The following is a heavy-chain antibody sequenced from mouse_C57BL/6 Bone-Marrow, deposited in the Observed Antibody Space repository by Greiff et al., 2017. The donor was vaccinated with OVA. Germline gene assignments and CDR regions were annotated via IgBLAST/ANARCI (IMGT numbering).Heavy chain of an antibody. Sequence: VQLQQSGPELVKPGASVKISCKASGYSFTDYNMNWVKQSNGKSLEWIGVINPNYGTTSYNQKFKGKATLTVDQSSSTAYMQLNSLTSEDAAVYYGARWGYGSGYDFDYWGQGTTLTVSS. CDR1: GYSFTDYN. V-gene: IGHV1-39*01. J-gene: IGHJ2*01. D-gene: IGHD1-1*01. CDR2: INPNYGTT. CDR3: ARWGYGSGYDFDY.